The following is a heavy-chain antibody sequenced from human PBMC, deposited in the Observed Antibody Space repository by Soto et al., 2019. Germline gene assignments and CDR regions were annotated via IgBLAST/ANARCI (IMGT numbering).Heavy chain of an antibody. D-gene: IGHD1-1*01. CDR1: GQSFSGHS. Sequence: QVQLQQWGAGLVKPSETLSLSCAVYGQSFSGHSWAWIRQPPGKGLEWIGEINESGSTYYNPSLKSRVTISIDTSKNHFSLKLSSVSAADTAAYFYARGSGIVALPGELEDVKYDYWGQGPLVNLSS. J-gene: IGHJ4*02. V-gene: IGHV4-34*01. CDR3: ARGSGIVALPGELEDVKYDY. CDR2: INESGST.